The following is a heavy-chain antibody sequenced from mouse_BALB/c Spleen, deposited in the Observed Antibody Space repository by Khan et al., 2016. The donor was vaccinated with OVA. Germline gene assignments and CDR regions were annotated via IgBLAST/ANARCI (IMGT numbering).Heavy chain of an antibody. CDR1: GYTFTDYV. J-gene: IGHJ3*01. Sequence: QVQLQQSGPELVKPGASVKMSCKASGYTFTDYVINWVKQRTGQGLEWIGDIFTGSGSTYYNENFKGKAKLTADKSSNTAYMQLSSLTFEDSAVYCCARGGYSVFAYWGQGTLVTVSA. D-gene: IGHD3-1*01. CDR2: IFTGSGST. V-gene: IGHV1-77*01. CDR3: ARGGYSVFAY.